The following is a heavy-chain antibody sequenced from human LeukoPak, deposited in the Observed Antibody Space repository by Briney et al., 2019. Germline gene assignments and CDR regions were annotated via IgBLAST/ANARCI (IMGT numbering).Heavy chain of an antibody. CDR2: INHSGST. V-gene: IGHV4-34*01. Sequence: SETLSLTCAVYGGSFSGYYWSWIRQPPGKGLEWIGEINHSGSTNYNPSLKSRVTISVDTSKNQFSLKLSSVTAADTAVYYCAREGSVGAPDYWGQGTLDTVSS. D-gene: IGHD1-26*01. J-gene: IGHJ4*02. CDR1: GGSFSGYY. CDR3: AREGSVGAPDY.